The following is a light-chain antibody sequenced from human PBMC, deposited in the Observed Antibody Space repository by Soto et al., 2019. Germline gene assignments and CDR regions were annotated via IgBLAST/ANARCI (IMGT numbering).Light chain of an antibody. CDR2: EVN. J-gene: IGLJ2*01. Sequence: QSALTQPPSASGSPGQSVTISCTGTSSDLGAYDYVSWYQQHPGKAPKLMIFEVNKRPSGVPDRFSGSKSGNTASLTVTGLQAEDEAHYYRSSYAGSNNLIFGGGTKVTVL. CDR1: SSDLGAYDY. V-gene: IGLV2-8*01. CDR3: SSYAGSNNLI.